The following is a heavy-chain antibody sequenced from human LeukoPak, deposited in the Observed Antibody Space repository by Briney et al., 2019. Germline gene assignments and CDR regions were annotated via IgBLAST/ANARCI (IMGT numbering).Heavy chain of an antibody. Sequence: GRSLRLSCAASGFSFSTYGLHWVRQAPGKGLEWVAVIWYDRSNKYYADSVKGRFTISRDNSKNTLYLQMNSLRAEDTAVYYWARDRGLTYFDYWGQGTLVTVSS. CDR3: ARDRGLTYFDY. D-gene: IGHD3-10*01. V-gene: IGHV3-33*01. CDR1: GFSFSTYG. CDR2: IWYDRSNK. J-gene: IGHJ4*02.